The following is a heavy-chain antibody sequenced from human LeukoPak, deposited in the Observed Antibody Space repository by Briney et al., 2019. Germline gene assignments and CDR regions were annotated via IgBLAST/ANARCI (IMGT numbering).Heavy chain of an antibody. CDR3: AVLYYYDSSGYYNY. CDR1: GYSLSGGYY. V-gene: IGHV4-38-2*02. D-gene: IGHD3-22*01. CDR2: IYHSGST. J-gene: IGHJ4*02. Sequence: SETLSLTCTFSGYSLSGGYYWGWIRQPPGKGLEWIGSIYHSGSTYYNPSLKSRVTISVDTSKNQFSLKLSSVTAADTAVYYCAVLYYYDSSGYYNYWGQGTLVTVSS.